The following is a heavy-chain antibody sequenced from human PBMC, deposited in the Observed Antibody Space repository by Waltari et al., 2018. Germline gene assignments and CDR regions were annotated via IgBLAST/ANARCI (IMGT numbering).Heavy chain of an antibody. CDR2: IHYSGVT. D-gene: IGHD6-19*01. J-gene: IGHJ4*02. Sequence: QLQLQESGPGLVKPSETLSLTCTVSGGSINSSSYYWGWIRQPPGKGLEWIGSIHYSGVTYHTPSLKSRVTISVDTSKNQFSLKLSSVTAADTAVYYCARARGIAVAGGENFDYWGQGTLVTVSS. CDR3: ARARGIAVAGGENFDY. V-gene: IGHV4-39*07. CDR1: GGSINSSSYY.